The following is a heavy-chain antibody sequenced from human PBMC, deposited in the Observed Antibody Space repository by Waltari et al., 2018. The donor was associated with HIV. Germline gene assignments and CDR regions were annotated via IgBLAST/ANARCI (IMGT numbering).Heavy chain of an antibody. D-gene: IGHD2-2*01. CDR3: ATPATKGTWFDS. V-gene: IGHV1-69*08. Sequence: QVQLVQSGDEVRKSGSSVKVSCKASGVTATTFTINWMRQDPGQGLEWVGSREWIGRSLPILGAPAYSQKLKGRLTLSADTATNTAFLQLSSLRSDDTAVYYCATPATKGTWFDSWGQGSQIIVSS. CDR1: GVTATTFT. J-gene: IGHJ5*01. CDR2: SLPILGAP.